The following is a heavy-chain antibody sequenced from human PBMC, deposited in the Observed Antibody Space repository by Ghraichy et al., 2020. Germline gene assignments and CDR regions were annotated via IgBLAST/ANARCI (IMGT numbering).Heavy chain of an antibody. V-gene: IGHV4-59*08. CDR1: GGSISSYY. J-gene: IGHJ5*02. CDR3: ARRSVAGTPGWFDP. D-gene: IGHD6-19*01. CDR2: IYYSGST. Sequence: SQTLSLTCTVSGGSISSYYWSWIRQPPGKGLEWIGYIYYSGSTNYNPSLKSRVTISVDTSKNQFSLKLSSVTAADTAVYYCARRSVAGTPGWFDPWGQGTLVTVSS.